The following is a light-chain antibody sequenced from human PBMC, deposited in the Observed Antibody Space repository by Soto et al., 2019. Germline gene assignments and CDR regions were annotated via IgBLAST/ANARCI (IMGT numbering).Light chain of an antibody. J-gene: IGKJ4*01. V-gene: IGKV3-11*01. CDR2: EAS. Sequence: EIVLTQSPATLSLSPGERATLSCRASQSIYTSLAWYQQKPGQPPRLLIYEASIRATGVPARFSGSGSGTDFTLSISGLEPDDFAVYYCQQRSAWPLTFGGGTKVEIK. CDR1: QSIYTS. CDR3: QQRSAWPLT.